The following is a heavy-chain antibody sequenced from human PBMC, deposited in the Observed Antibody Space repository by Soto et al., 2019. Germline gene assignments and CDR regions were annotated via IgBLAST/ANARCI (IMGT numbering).Heavy chain of an antibody. CDR1: GGSVSGDY. CDR2: TIHGGST. CDR3: ARVPYSSSATFDY. V-gene: IGHV4-34*12. Sequence: SETLSLTCAVYGGSVSGDYWTWIRQPPGKGLEWIGETIHGGSTYYNPSLKSRLTMSVDASKNQLSLRLSSVTAADTAVYYCARVPYSSSATFDYWGQGTLVTVSS. J-gene: IGHJ4*02. D-gene: IGHD6-6*01.